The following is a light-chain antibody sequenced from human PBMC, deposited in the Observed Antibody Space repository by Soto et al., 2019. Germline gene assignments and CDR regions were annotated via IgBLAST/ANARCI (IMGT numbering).Light chain of an antibody. CDR3: QQYDDFPFT. V-gene: IGKV1-33*01. Sequence: DIQMTQSPSSLSASVGDRVTITCQASQDINNFLNWYQQKPGKAPKLLIYDASNLERGVPSRFSGGEYGTEYTFTISSLQPEDIATYYCQQYDDFPFTFGQGTKLEI. J-gene: IGKJ2*01. CDR1: QDINNF. CDR2: DAS.